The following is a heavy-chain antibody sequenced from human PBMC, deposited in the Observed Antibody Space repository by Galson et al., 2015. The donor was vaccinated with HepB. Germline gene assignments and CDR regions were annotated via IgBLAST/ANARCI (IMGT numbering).Heavy chain of an antibody. V-gene: IGHV4-59*12. CDR1: GGSISSYY. CDR2: IYYSGST. Sequence: SETLSLTCTVSGGSISSYYWSWIRQPPGKGLEWIGYIYYSGSTNYNPSLKSRVTISVDTSKNQFSLKLSSVTAADTAVYYCARDDYSNGAGERYYYYMDVWGKGTTVTVSS. J-gene: IGHJ6*03. CDR3: ARDDYSNGAGERYYYYMDV. D-gene: IGHD4-11*01.